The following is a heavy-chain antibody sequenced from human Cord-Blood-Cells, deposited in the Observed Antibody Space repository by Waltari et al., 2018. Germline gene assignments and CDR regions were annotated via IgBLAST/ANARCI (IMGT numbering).Heavy chain of an antibody. CDR1: GFSLSNARMG. CDR2: IFSNDEK. Sequence: QVTLKESGPVLVKPTETLTLTCTVSGFSLSNARMGVSWIRQPPGKALEWLAHIFSNDEKSYSTSRKSRLTISKDPSKSQGVLTMTNMDPVDTATYYCARILVTSGGSPQLFDYWGQGTLVTVSS. J-gene: IGHJ4*02. V-gene: IGHV2-26*01. D-gene: IGHD2-15*01. CDR3: ARILVTSGGSPQLFDY.